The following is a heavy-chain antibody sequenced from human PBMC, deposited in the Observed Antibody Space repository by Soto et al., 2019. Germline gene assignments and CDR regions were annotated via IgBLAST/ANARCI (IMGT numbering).Heavy chain of an antibody. CDR1: GFTFSDYE. CDR3: AREGGFDWFYP. CDR2: ISLSGTTI. Sequence: GGSLRLSCAASGFTFSDYEMNWVRQAPGKGLEWVSYISLSGTTIHYADSVKGRFTISRDNAKNSVYLQMNSLRVEDTAIYYCAREGGFDWFYPWGQGALVTVSS. J-gene: IGHJ5*02. V-gene: IGHV3-48*03.